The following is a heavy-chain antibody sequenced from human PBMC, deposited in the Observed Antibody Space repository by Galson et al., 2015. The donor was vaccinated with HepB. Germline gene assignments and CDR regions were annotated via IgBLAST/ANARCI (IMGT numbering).Heavy chain of an antibody. CDR1: GYTFTGYY. D-gene: IGHD6-19*01. CDR3: ARDTGWEHGYSSGWYGMDV. CDR2: INPNSGGT. V-gene: IGHV1-2*02. Sequence: SVKVSCKASGYTFTGYYMHWVRQAPGQGLEWMGWINPNSGGTNYAQKFQGRVTMTTDTSTSTAYMELRSLRSDDTAVYYCARDTGWEHGYSSGWYGMDVWGQGTTVTVSS. J-gene: IGHJ6*02.